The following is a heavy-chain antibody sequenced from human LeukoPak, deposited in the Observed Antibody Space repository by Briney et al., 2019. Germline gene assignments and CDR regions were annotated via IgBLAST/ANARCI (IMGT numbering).Heavy chain of an antibody. V-gene: IGHV4-59*01. CDR3: ARSFPTTDSYFDY. J-gene: IGHJ4*02. Sequence: PSETLSLTCTVSGGSISGYFWSWIRQPPEKGLEWIAYIYYSGSTNYNPSLKSRVTISVDTSKNQFSLKLSSVTAADTAVYYCARSFPTTDSYFDYWGQGTLVTVSS. CDR1: GGSISGYF. D-gene: IGHD4-11*01. CDR2: IYYSGST.